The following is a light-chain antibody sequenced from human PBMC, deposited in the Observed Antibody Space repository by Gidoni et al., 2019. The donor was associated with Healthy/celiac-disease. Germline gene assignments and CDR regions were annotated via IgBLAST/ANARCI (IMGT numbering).Light chain of an antibody. CDR1: SRDVGGYNY. Sequence: QSALTQPASVSGSPGQSITISCTGTSRDVGGYNYVSWYQQPPGKAPKLIIYEVSKRPSGVSNRFSGSKSGNTASLTISGLQAEDEADYYCSSYTSSSTLYVFGTGTKVTVL. CDR3: SSYTSSSTLYV. V-gene: IGLV2-14*01. CDR2: EVS. J-gene: IGLJ1*01.